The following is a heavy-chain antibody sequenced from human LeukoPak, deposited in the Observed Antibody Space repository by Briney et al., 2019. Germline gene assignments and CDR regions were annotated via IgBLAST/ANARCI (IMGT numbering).Heavy chain of an antibody. CDR3: ARGTTVVVYYFDY. CDR1: GGSISSYY. J-gene: IGHJ4*02. V-gene: IGHV4-59*01. CDR2: IYYSGST. Sequence: SETLSLTCTVSGGSISSYYWSCIRQPPGKGLEWIGYIYYSGSTNYNPSLKSRVTISVDTSKNQFSLKLSSVTAADTAVYYCARGTTVVVYYFDYWGQGTLVTVSS. D-gene: IGHD4-23*01.